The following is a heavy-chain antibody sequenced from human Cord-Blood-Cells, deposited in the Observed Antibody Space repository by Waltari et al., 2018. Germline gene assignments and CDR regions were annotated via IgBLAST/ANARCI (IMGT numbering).Heavy chain of an antibody. CDR2: MSWNSGRI. CDR1: GFTFDDYA. Sequence: EVQLVESGGGLVQLGRSLRLSCAASGFTFDDYAMHWVRQARGKGLDGGSGMSWNSGRISNADSVKCRFNISRDNAKKSLYLQMNSLRAEDTALYYCAKDIAGDGGDAFDIWSQGTMVTVSS. D-gene: IGHD7-27*01. CDR3: AKDIAGDGGDAFDI. J-gene: IGHJ3*02. V-gene: IGHV3-9*01.